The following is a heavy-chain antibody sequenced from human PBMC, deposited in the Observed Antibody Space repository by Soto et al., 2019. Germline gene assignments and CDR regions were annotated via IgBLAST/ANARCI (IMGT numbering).Heavy chain of an antibody. CDR3: ARTYYYDSSGYYWRGGIFDY. CDR1: GGTFSSYA. CDR2: IIPIFGTA. V-gene: IGHV1-69*01. J-gene: IGHJ4*02. D-gene: IGHD3-22*01. Sequence: QVQLVQSGAEVKKPGSSVKVSCKASGGTFSSYAISWVRQAPGQGLEWMGGIIPIFGTANYAQKFKGRVTITADESTSTAYMELSSLRSEDTAVYYCARTYYYDSSGYYWRGGIFDYWGQGTLVTVSS.